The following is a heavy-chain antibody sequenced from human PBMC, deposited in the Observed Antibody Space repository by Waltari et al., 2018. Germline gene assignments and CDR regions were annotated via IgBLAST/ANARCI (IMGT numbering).Heavy chain of an antibody. J-gene: IGHJ5*02. Sequence: QVQLVQSGAEVKKPGASVKVSCKASGYTFTGYYMQWVRQAPGQGLEWMGWLNPNRGGTNYAQKFQGRVTMTRDTSISTAYMELSRLRSDDTAVYYCARDLRTKLGCCKWFDPWGQGTLVTVSS. CDR1: GYTFTGYY. D-gene: IGHD5-18*01. CDR3: ARDLRTKLGCCKWFDP. CDR2: LNPNRGGT. V-gene: IGHV1-2*02.